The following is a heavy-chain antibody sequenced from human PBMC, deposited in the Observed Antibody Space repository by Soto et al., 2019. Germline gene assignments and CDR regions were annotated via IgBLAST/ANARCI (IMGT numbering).Heavy chain of an antibody. Sequence: SVKVSCKASGGTFSSYTISWVRQAPGQGLEWMGRIIPILGIANYAQKFQGRVTITADKSTSTAYMELSSLRSEDTAVYYCARSTIDGSVEMATIYDYYYGMDVWGQGTTVTVSS. CDR1: GGTFSSYT. D-gene: IGHD5-12*01. V-gene: IGHV1-69*02. J-gene: IGHJ6*02. CDR3: ARSTIDGSVEMATIYDYYYGMDV. CDR2: IIPILGIA.